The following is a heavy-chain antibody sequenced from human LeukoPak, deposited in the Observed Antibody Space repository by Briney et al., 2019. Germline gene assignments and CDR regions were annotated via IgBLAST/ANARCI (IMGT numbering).Heavy chain of an antibody. CDR3: ARVAAVAGFDY. Sequence: PSETLSLTCAVYGGSFSGYYWSWIRQPPGKGLEWIGRIYTSGSTNYNPSLKSRVTMSVDTSKNQFSLKLSSVTAADTAVYYCARVAAVAGFDYWGQGTLVTVSS. V-gene: IGHV4-59*10. CDR2: IYTSGST. CDR1: GGSFSGYY. J-gene: IGHJ4*02. D-gene: IGHD6-19*01.